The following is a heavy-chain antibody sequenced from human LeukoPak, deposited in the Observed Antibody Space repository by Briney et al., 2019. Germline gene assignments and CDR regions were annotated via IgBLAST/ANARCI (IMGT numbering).Heavy chain of an antibody. CDR2: INHSVST. J-gene: IGHJ6*03. CDR1: GGSFSGYY. Sequence: SETLSLTCAVYGGSFSGYYWSWIRQPPGKGLEWIGEINHSVSTNYNPSLKSRVTISVDTSKNQFSLKLSSVTAADTAVYYCARVSYYDSSGYYYYYYYYMDVWGKGTTVTVSS. CDR3: ARVSYYDSSGYYYYYYYYMDV. D-gene: IGHD3-22*01. V-gene: IGHV4-34*01.